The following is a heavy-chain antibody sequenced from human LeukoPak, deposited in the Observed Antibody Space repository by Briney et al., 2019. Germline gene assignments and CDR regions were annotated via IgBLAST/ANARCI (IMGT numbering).Heavy chain of an antibody. V-gene: IGHV3-7*01. CDR2: IKQDGSEK. CDR3: ARVLDGN. J-gene: IGHJ4*02. D-gene: IGHD5-24*01. CDR1: GFTFSTYW. Sequence: GGSLRLSCAASGFTFSTYWMTWVRQAPGKGLQWVANIKQDGSEKYYVDSVKGRFTISRDNAKNSLYLQMDSLRTEDTAVYYCARVLDGNWGQGTLVTVSS.